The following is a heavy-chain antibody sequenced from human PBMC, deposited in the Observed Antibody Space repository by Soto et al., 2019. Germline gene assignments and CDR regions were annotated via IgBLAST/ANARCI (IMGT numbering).Heavy chain of an antibody. CDR2: IKQDGSEK. CDR3: ARDSAFAPYYYGSGSSSSHYYYYYYMDV. D-gene: IGHD3-10*01. Sequence: GGSLRLSCAASGFTFSSYWMSWVRQAPGKGLEWVANIKQDGSEKYYVDYVKGRFTISRDNAKNSLYLQMNSLRAEDTAVYYCARDSAFAPYYYGSGSSSSHYYYYYYMDVWGKGTTVTVSS. V-gene: IGHV3-7*01. CDR1: GFTFSSYW. J-gene: IGHJ6*03.